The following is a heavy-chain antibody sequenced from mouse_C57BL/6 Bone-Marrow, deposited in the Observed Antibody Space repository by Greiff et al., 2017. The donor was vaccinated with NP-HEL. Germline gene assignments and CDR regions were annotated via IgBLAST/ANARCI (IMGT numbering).Heavy chain of an antibody. Sequence: QVHVKQSGAELVKPGASVKISCKASGYTFTDYYINWVKQRPGQGLEWIGKIGPGSGSTYYNEKFKGKATLTADKSSSTAYMQLSSLTSEDSAVYFCATYYSNFHWYFDVWGTGTTVTVSS. V-gene: IGHV1-77*01. D-gene: IGHD2-5*01. CDR2: IGPGSGST. J-gene: IGHJ1*03. CDR1: GYTFTDYY. CDR3: ATYYSNFHWYFDV.